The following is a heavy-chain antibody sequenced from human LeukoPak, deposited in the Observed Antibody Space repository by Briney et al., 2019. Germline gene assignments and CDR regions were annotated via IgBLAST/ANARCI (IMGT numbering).Heavy chain of an antibody. CDR3: AREGPGELGNWFDP. D-gene: IGHD6-13*01. J-gene: IGHJ5*02. V-gene: IGHV4-39*07. Sequence: PSETLSLTCTVSGGSISSSSYYWGWIRQPPGKGLEWIGSIYYSGSTYYNPSLKSRVTISIDTSKNQCSLKLSSVTAADTAVYYCAREGPGELGNWFDPWGQGTLVTVSS. CDR1: GGSISSSSYY. CDR2: IYYSGST.